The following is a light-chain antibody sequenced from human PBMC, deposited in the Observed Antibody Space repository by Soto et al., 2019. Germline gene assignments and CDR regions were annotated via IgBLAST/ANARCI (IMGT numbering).Light chain of an antibody. CDR2: GTS. CDR1: QSVSSSY. V-gene: IGKV3-20*01. J-gene: IGKJ4*01. Sequence: EIVLTQSPGTLSLSPGERATLSCRASQSVSSSYLAWYQQKPGQAPRLLVYGTSTRATGIPARFSGSGSGTDFTLTISRLEPEDFAVYYCQQYGSSRLTFGRGTKVEIK. CDR3: QQYGSSRLT.